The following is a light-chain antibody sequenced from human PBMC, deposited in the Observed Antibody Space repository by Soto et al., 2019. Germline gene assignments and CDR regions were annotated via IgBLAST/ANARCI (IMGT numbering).Light chain of an antibody. Sequence: EIVLTQSPGFLSLSPGERATLSCRASQSVDSSFFAWYQQKPGQAPRLLIYGASKRATGIPDRFSGSGSETDFTLTISRLEPEDFAVYYCQQYVSSVTFGQETKVEIK. CDR3: QQYVSSVT. J-gene: IGKJ1*01. V-gene: IGKV3-20*01. CDR2: GAS. CDR1: QSVDSSF.